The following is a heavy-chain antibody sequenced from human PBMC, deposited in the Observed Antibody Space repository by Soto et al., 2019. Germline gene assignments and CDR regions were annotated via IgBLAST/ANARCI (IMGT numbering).Heavy chain of an antibody. V-gene: IGHV3-33*01. CDR1: GFTFSSYG. CDR3: ARDLSYYGDYDYFDY. Sequence: GGSLRLSCAASGFTFSSYGMHWVRQAPGKGLEWVAVIWYDGSNKYYADSVKGRFTISRDNSKNTLYLQMNSLRAEDTAVYYCARDLSYYGDYDYFDYWAQGTLVTVSS. J-gene: IGHJ4*02. CDR2: IWYDGSNK. D-gene: IGHD4-17*01.